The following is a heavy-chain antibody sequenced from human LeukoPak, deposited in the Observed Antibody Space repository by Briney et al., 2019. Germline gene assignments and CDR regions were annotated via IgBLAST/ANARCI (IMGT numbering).Heavy chain of an antibody. V-gene: IGHV4-59*01. CDR1: GGSISSYY. D-gene: IGHD5-24*01. CDR3: ARGRDGYKGAFDI. J-gene: IGHJ3*02. CDR2: IYYSGST. Sequence: SETLSLTCTVSGGSISSYYWSWIRKPPGKGLEWIGYIYYSGSTNYNPSLKSRVTISVDTSKNQFSLKLSSVTAADTAVYYCARGRDGYKGAFDIWGQGTMVTVSS.